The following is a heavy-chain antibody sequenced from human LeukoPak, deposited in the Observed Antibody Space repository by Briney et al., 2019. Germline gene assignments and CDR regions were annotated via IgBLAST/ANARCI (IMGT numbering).Heavy chain of an antibody. CDR1: GFTFSSYW. CDR3: ARGVIGYCSSTSCGDAFDI. D-gene: IGHD2-2*01. V-gene: IGHV3-7*01. J-gene: IGHJ3*02. Sequence: GGSLRLSCAASGFTFSSYWMSWVRQAPGKGLEWVANIKQDGSEKYYVDSVKGRFTISRDNAKNSLYLQMNSLRAEDTAVYYCARGVIGYCSSTSCGDAFDIWGQGTMVTVSS. CDR2: IKQDGSEK.